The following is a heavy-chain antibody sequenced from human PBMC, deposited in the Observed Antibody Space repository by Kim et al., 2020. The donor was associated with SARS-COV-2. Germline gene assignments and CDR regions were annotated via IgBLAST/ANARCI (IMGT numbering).Heavy chain of an antibody. CDR3: ARDVDIVAITDYYYYYGMDV. D-gene: IGHD5-12*01. CDR1: GYTFTGYY. J-gene: IGHJ6*02. V-gene: IGHV1-2*06. Sequence: ASVKVSCKASGYTFTGYYMHWVRQAPGQGLEWMGRINPNSGGTNYAQKFQGRVTMTRDTSISTAYMELSRLRSDDTAVYYCARDVDIVAITDYYYYYGMDVWGQGTTVTVSS. CDR2: INPNSGGT.